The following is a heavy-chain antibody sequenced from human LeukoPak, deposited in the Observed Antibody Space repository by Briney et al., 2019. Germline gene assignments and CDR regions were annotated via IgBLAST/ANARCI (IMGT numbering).Heavy chain of an antibody. Sequence: GGSLRLSCAASGFTFSSYGMHCVRQAPGKGLEWVAFIRSDGSNKFYADSVKGRFAISRDNSKNTLYLQMNRLRAEDTALYYCAKDNDGWAFDYWGQGTLVTVSS. CDR2: IRSDGSNK. CDR3: AKDNDGWAFDY. V-gene: IGHV3-30*02. D-gene: IGHD5-24*01. CDR1: GFTFSSYG. J-gene: IGHJ4*02.